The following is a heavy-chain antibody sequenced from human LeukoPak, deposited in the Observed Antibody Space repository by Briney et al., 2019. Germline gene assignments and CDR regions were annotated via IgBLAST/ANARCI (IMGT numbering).Heavy chain of an antibody. CDR1: GGSISSSSYY. CDR2: ISSITGFI. J-gene: IGHJ4*02. CDR3: ARYISGTYYSDY. Sequence: ETLSLTCTVSGGSISSSSYYWGWVRQAPGKGLECVSSISSITGFIHYADSVKGRFTISRDNAKNSVFLQMDSLRAEDTAVYYCARYISGTYYSDYWGQGTLVTVSS. D-gene: IGHD3-10*01. V-gene: IGHV3-21*06.